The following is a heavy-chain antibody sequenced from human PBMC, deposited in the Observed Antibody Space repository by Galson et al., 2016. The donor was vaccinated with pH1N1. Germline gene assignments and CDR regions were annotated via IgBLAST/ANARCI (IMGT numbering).Heavy chain of an antibody. J-gene: IGHJ3*02. CDR3: ARGDVDKPMVSDAFDI. CDR2: ISAYNGDT. CDR1: GYSFTNYG. V-gene: IGHV1-18*04. Sequence: SVKVSCKASGYSFTNYGIIWVRQAPGQGLYWMGWISAYNGDTHYEQKFQDRVTMTTDTLTSAAYMELTSLRSDDTAVYYCARGDVDKPMVSDAFDIWGQGTLVPVFS. D-gene: IGHD5-18*01.